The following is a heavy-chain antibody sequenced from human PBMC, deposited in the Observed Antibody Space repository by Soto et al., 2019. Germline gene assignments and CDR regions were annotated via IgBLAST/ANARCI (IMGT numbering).Heavy chain of an antibody. CDR3: ARAVVVPAATPYYYYGMDV. CDR1: GGTFSSYA. CDR2: IIPIFGTA. J-gene: IGHJ6*02. D-gene: IGHD2-2*01. V-gene: IGHV1-69*06. Sequence: QVQLVQSGAEVKKPGSSVKVSCKASGGTFSSYAISWVRQAPGQGLEWMGGIIPIFGTANYAQKLQGRVTMTTDTSTSTAYMELRSLRSDDTAVYYCARAVVVPAATPYYYYGMDVWGQGTTVTVSS.